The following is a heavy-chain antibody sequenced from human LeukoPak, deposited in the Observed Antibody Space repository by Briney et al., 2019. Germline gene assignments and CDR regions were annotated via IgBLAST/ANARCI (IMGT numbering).Heavy chain of an antibody. J-gene: IGHJ4*02. CDR1: GGSISSNNYY. D-gene: IGHD3-10*01. CDR3: ARGLKSIGLLWFGELFIH. Sequence: SETLSLTCTVSGGSISSNNYYWGWIRQPPGRGLEWIGSIYYSGSTNYNPSLKSRVTISVDTSKNQFSLKLSSVTAADTAVYYCARGLKSIGLLWFGELFIHWGQGTLVTVSS. V-gene: IGHV4-39*07. CDR2: IYYSGST.